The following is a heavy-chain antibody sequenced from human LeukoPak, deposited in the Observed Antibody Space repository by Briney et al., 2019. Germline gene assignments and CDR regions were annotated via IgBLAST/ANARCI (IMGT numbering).Heavy chain of an antibody. D-gene: IGHD5-18*01. V-gene: IGHV1-69*04. Sequence: SVKVSCKASGGTFSSYAISWVRQAPGQGLEWMGRIIPILGIANYAQQFQGRVTITADKSTSTAYMELSSLRSEDTAVYYCARELVGYSYGYDAFDIWGQGTMVTVSS. CDR3: ARELVGYSYGYDAFDI. J-gene: IGHJ3*02. CDR2: IIPILGIA. CDR1: GGTFSSYA.